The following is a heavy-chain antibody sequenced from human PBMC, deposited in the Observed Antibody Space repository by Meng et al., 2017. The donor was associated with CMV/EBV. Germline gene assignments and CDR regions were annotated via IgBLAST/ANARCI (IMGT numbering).Heavy chain of an antibody. J-gene: IGHJ6*02. CDR1: GGSISSSSYY. CDR3: ARGVSYGSFYYYGMDV. CDR2: IYYSGST. V-gene: IGHV4-39*07. Sequence: SETLSLTCTVSGGSISSSSYYWGWIRQPPGKGLEWIGSIYYSGSTYYNPSLKSRVTISVDTSKNQFSLKLSSVTAADTAVYYCARGVSYGSFYYYGMDVWGQGTTVTVSS. D-gene: IGHD5-18*01.